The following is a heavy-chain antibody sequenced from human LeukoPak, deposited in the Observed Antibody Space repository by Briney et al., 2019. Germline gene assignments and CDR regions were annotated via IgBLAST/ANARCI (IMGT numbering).Heavy chain of an antibody. V-gene: IGHV3-23*01. D-gene: IGHD4/OR15-4a*01. CDR1: GFTFSSYA. CDR3: AKDPYGETTYYFDY. CDR2: TSGSGGST. J-gene: IGHJ4*02. Sequence: GGSLRLSCAAFGFTFSSYAMSWVRQAPGKGLQWVSGTSGSGGSTYYADSVKGRFTISRDNSKNTLYLQMNSLRAEDTAVYYCAKDPYGETTYYFDYWGQGTLVTLSS.